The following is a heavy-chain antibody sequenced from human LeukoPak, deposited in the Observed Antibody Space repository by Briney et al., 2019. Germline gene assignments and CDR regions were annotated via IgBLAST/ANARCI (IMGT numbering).Heavy chain of an antibody. CDR1: GGSFSGYY. CDR3: ARKRYYYDSSGSYDAFDI. Sequence: SETLSLTCAVYGGSFSGYYWSWIRQPPGKGLEWIGEINHSGSTNYNPSLKSRVTISVDTSKNQFSLKLSSVTDADTAVYYCARKRYYYDSSGSYDAFDIWGQGTMVTVSS. V-gene: IGHV4-34*01. CDR2: INHSGST. D-gene: IGHD3-22*01. J-gene: IGHJ3*02.